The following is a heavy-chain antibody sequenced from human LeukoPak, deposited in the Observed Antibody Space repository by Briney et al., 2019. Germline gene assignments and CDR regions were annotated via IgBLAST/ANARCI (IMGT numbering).Heavy chain of an antibody. CDR2: ISYDGSSR. CDR1: GFTFTNYA. Sequence: TGGSLRLSCAASGFTFTNYATHWVRQAPGKGLEWVAIISYDGSSRYYADSVKGRFTISRDNSKNTLYLHMNSLRAEDTAVYYCARDRGYCSGIACYPTYYFDYWGQGTLVTVSS. CDR3: ARDRGYCSGIACYPTYYFDY. J-gene: IGHJ4*02. V-gene: IGHV3-30*04. D-gene: IGHD2-15*01.